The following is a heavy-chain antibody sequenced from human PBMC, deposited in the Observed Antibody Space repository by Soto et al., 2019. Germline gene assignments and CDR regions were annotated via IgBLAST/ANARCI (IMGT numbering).Heavy chain of an antibody. CDR2: ISGSGGST. D-gene: IGHD6-19*01. CDR1: GFTFSSYA. CDR3: AKDPFERAVAGTWYCDL. J-gene: IGHJ2*01. V-gene: IGHV3-23*01. Sequence: EVQLLESGGGLVQPGGSLRLSCAASGFTFSSYAMSWVRQAPGKGLEWVSAISGSGGSTYYADSVKGRFTISRDNSKNTLYLQMNSLRAEDTAVYYCAKDPFERAVAGTWYCDLWGRGTLVTVSS.